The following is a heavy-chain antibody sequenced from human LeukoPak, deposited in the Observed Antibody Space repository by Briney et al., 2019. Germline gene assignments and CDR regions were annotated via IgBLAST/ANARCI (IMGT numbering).Heavy chain of an antibody. Sequence: GGSLRLSCAASGFSFSSTWMHWVRRAPGRGLEWVSLINNDATSKTYADSVKGRFTISRDNAKNTVYLQMDSLRDEDTAVYYCARDRYYIIDYWGQGALVTVSS. J-gene: IGHJ4*02. V-gene: IGHV3-74*01. CDR1: GFSFSSTW. D-gene: IGHD1-26*01. CDR3: ARDRYYIIDY. CDR2: INNDATSK.